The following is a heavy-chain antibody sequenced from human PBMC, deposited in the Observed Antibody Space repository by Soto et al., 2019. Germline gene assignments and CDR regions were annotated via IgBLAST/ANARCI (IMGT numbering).Heavy chain of an antibody. D-gene: IGHD6-19*01. CDR1: GFTFSSYG. CDR3: AKDRAGYSSGWYGYYFDY. V-gene: IGHV3-30*18. Sequence: QVQLVESGGGVVQPGRSLRLSCAASGFTFSSYGMHWVRQAPGKGLEWVAVISYDGSNKYYADSVKGRFTISRDNSKNTLYLQMNSLRAEDTAVYYCAKDRAGYSSGWYGYYFDYWGQGTLVTVSS. CDR2: ISYDGSNK. J-gene: IGHJ4*02.